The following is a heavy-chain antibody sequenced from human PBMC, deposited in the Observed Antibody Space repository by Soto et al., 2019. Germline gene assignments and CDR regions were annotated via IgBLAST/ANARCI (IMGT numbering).Heavy chain of an antibody. J-gene: IGHJ4*02. CDR3: AKSSLVGSSWYWGFDY. V-gene: IGHV3-23*01. Sequence: GGSLRLSCAASGFTFSSYAMSWVRQAPGKGLEWVSAISGSGGSTYYADSVKGRFTISRDNSKNTLYLQMNSLRAEDTAVYYCAKSSLVGSSWYWGFDYWGQGTLVTVSS. CDR1: GFTFSSYA. D-gene: IGHD6-13*01. CDR2: ISGSGGST.